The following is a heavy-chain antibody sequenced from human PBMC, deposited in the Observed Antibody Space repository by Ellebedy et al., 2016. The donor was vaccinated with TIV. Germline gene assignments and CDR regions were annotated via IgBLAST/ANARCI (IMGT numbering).Heavy chain of an antibody. CDR2: IIPIFGTA. Sequence: SVKVSXXASGGTFSSYAISWVRQAPGQGLEWMGGIIPIFGTANYAQKFQGRVTITADESTSTAYMELSSLRSEDTAVYYCARDRDGLLWFGDSWGQGTLVTVSS. CDR3: ARDRDGLLWFGDS. V-gene: IGHV1-69*13. CDR1: GGTFSSYA. J-gene: IGHJ4*02. D-gene: IGHD3-10*01.